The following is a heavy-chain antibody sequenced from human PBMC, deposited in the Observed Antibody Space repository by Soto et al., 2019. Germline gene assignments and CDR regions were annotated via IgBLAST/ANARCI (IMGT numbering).Heavy chain of an antibody. V-gene: IGHV3-21*01. J-gene: IGHJ6*02. CDR2: ISSSSSYI. CDR1: GFTFSSYS. CDR3: ARGVVPAAITTYYYGMDV. Sequence: GGSLRLSCAASGFTFSSYSMNWVRQAPGKGLEWVSSISSSSSYIYYADSVKGRFTISRDNAKNSLYLQMNSLRAEDTAVYYCARGVVPAAITTYYYGMDVWGQGTTVTVSS. D-gene: IGHD2-2*02.